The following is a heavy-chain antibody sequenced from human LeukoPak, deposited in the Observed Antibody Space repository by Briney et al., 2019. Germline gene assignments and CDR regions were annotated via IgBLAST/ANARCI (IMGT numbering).Heavy chain of an antibody. J-gene: IGHJ4*02. Sequence: PGGSLRLSCAASGFSFSSYAMSWVRQAPGKGLEWVSAIGGNGGSTCYADSVKGRFTISRDNSKNTLFLQVNSLRAEDTAVYYCAKGQPDYIDYRYFFDYWGQGTLVTVSS. D-gene: IGHD4-11*01. CDR1: GFSFSSYA. CDR3: AKGQPDYIDYRYFFDY. CDR2: IGGNGGST. V-gene: IGHV3-23*01.